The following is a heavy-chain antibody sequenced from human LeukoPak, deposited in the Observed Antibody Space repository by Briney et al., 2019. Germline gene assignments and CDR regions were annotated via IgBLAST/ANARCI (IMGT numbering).Heavy chain of an antibody. Sequence: PGGSLRLSCAASGFTFSSYWMSWVRQAPGKGLEWVANIKEDGSEKDYVDSVKGRFTISRDNAKNSLYLQMNSLRSEDTAVYYCARSDYYYYMDVWGKGTTVTVSS. J-gene: IGHJ6*03. CDR2: IKEDGSEK. CDR3: ARSDYYYYMDV. CDR1: GFTFSSYW. V-gene: IGHV3-7*01.